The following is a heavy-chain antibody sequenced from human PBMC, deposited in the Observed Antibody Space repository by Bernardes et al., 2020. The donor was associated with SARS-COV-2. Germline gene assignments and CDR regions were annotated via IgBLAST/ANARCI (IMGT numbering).Heavy chain of an antibody. CDR1: GGSISNINYY. D-gene: IGHD2-21*02. Sequence: SEPLSLTCTVSGGSISNINYYWGWLRQPPGKGLEWIGSIYSSGTTYYNPSLQRRVTKSLDTSKNQFSLRLTSVTAADTAVYYCAGSSCGRDCYIGGLRSWDYGMDVWGQGTTVTVSS. CDR2: IYSSGTT. V-gene: IGHV4-39*01. CDR3: AGSSCGRDCYIGGLRSWDYGMDV. J-gene: IGHJ6*02.